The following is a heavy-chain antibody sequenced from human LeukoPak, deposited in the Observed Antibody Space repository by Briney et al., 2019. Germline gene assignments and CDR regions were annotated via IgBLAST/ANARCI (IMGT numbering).Heavy chain of an antibody. Sequence: SETLSLTCTVSGGSISSSSYYRGWIRQPPGKGLEWIGSIYTSGSTNYNPPLKSRVTISVDTSKNQFSLKLSSVTAADTAVYYCAREAWVSGSFFFDYWGQGTLVTVSS. J-gene: IGHJ4*02. D-gene: IGHD1-26*01. CDR3: AREAWVSGSFFFDY. CDR1: GGSISSSSYY. CDR2: IYTSGST. V-gene: IGHV4-39*07.